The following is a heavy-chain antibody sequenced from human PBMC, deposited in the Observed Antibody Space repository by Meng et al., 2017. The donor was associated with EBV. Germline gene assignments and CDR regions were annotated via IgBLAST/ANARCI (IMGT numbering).Heavy chain of an antibody. CDR1: GGTLSSYA. V-gene: IGHV1-69*06. Sequence: VQLVQSWAVLKEPGSSVKVSCKASGGTLSSYAISWVRQAPGQGLEWMGGIIPIFGTANYAQKFQGRVTITADKSTSTAYMELSSLRSEDTAVYYCARAEIAAAGRLDYWGQGTLVTVSS. CDR3: ARAEIAAAGRLDY. J-gene: IGHJ4*02. CDR2: IIPIFGTA. D-gene: IGHD6-13*01.